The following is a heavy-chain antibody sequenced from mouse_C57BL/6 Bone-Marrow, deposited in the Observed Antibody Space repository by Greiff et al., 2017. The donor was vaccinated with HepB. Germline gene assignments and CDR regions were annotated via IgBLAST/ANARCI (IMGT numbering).Heavy chain of an antibody. CDR1: GFNIKDDY. J-gene: IGHJ3*01. Sequence: EVQLVESGAELVRPGASVKLSCTASGFNIKDDYMHWVKQRPEQGLEWIGWIDPENGDTEYASKFQGKATITADTSSNTAYLQLSSLTSEDTAVYYCTTDYGSSYDGFAYWGQGTLVTVSA. CDR3: TTDYGSSYDGFAY. V-gene: IGHV14-4*01. D-gene: IGHD1-1*01. CDR2: IDPENGDT.